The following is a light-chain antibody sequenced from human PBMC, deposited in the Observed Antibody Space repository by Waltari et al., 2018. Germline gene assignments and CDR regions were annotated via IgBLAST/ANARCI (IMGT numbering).Light chain of an antibody. CDR3: QHYGDSPVT. CDR2: GAS. CDR1: QSFGNND. Sequence: ESVLTQSPGTLSMSTGERATLSCRARQSFGNNDLAWYQQKPGQAPRLLMYGASSRATGIPDRFSGSGSGTDFTLTISRLEPEDFAVYFCQHYGDSPVTFGQGTKVDIK. V-gene: IGKV3-20*01. J-gene: IGKJ3*01.